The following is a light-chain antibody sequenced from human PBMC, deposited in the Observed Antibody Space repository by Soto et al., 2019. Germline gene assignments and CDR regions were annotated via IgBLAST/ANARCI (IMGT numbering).Light chain of an antibody. CDR1: SGNIASKY. CDR2: EYY. Sequence: FVLTQPHSVSESPGKTVTISCTRSSGNIASKYVQWYQQRPGSAPSTVIYEYYERPSGVPDRFSGAIDSSSNSASLTISGLKTEDEADYYCQSYDNYNVVFGGGTKLTVL. J-gene: IGLJ2*01. V-gene: IGLV6-57*04. CDR3: QSYDNYNVV.